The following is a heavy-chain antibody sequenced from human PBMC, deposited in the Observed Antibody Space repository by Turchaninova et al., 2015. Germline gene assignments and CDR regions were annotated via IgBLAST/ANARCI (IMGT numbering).Heavy chain of an antibody. CDR2: IKHSGST. CDR3: ARVKGDSSSWFRYYFDY. Sequence: QVQLQQWGAGLLQPSETLSLTFAVSGGSFGGYYWIWIRQPPGKRLEWIGAIKHSGSTNYNPSLQSRVTISGDTSKNQFSLKLSAVTAADTAVYYCARVKGDSSSWFRYYFDYWGQGTLVTVSS. D-gene: IGHD6-13*01. J-gene: IGHJ4*02. V-gene: IGHV4-34*01. CDR1: GGSFGGYY.